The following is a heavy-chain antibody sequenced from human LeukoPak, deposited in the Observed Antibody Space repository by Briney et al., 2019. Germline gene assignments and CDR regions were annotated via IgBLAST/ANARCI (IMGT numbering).Heavy chain of an antibody. D-gene: IGHD6-19*01. Sequence: PGGSLRLSCGASGFTFDDYWMSWVRQAPGQGLEWVANINQDGSEKYYLDSAKGRFTISRDNSKNTLYLQMNSLRAEDTAVYYCAKDHWPSLAVAGYMDVWGKGITVTVSS. CDR1: GFTFDDYW. CDR3: AKDHWPSLAVAGYMDV. V-gene: IGHV3-7*01. CDR2: INQDGSEK. J-gene: IGHJ6*03.